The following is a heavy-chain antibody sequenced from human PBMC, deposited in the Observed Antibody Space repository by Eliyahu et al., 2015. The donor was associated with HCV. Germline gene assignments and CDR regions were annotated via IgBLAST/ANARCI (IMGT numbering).Heavy chain of an antibody. CDR3: AKDPYCSGGSCYYYYGMDV. J-gene: IGHJ6*02. D-gene: IGHD2-15*01. CDR1: GFPFXXXX. V-gene: IGHV3-30*02. Sequence: QVQLVESGGGVVQPGGSLRLSCAASGFPFXXXXLPWVRQAPGKGLEWVAFIRYDGSNKYYADSVKGRFTISRDNSKNTLYLQMNSLRAEDTAVYYCAKDPYCSGGSCYYYYGMDVWGQGTTVTVSS. CDR2: IRYDGSNK.